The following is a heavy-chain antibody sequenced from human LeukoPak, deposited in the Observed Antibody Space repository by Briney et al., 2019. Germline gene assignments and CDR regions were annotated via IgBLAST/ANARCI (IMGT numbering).Heavy chain of an antibody. V-gene: IGHV4-39*07. D-gene: IGHD4-17*01. J-gene: IGHJ4*02. Sequence: SETLSLTCTVSGGSISSSSYYWGWIRQPPGKGLEWIGSIYYSGSTYYNPSLKSRVTISVDTSKNQFSLKLSSVTAADTAVYYCAKGADYGYYFDYWGQGTLVTVSS. CDR1: GGSISSSSYY. CDR2: IYYSGST. CDR3: AKGADYGYYFDY.